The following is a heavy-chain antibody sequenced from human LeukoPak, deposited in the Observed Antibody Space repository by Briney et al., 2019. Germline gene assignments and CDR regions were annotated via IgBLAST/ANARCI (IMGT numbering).Heavy chain of an antibody. CDR1: GLTFDDYG. Sequence: GGSLRLSCAASGLTFDDYGMSWVRQAPGKGLEWVANIKQDGSEKYYVDSVKGRFTISRDNAKNSLYLQMNSLRAEDTAVYYCARRWWQQLVVTLFDYWGQGTLVTVSS. D-gene: IGHD6-13*01. CDR3: ARRWWQQLVVTLFDY. J-gene: IGHJ4*02. V-gene: IGHV3-7*01. CDR2: IKQDGSEK.